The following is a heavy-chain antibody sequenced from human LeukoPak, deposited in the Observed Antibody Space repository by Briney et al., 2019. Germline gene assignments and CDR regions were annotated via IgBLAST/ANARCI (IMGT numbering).Heavy chain of an antibody. V-gene: IGHV3-7*01. J-gene: IGHJ4*02. CDR3: ARDYGLLFDY. D-gene: IGHD4-17*01. Sequence: GGSLRLSCAASGFTVFNYWMSWVRQAPGKGLEWVANINLDGSQKYYVDSLKGRFTISRDNAKNSLYLQMNSLRAEDTAVYYCARDYGLLFDYWGQGTLVTVSS. CDR1: GFTVFNYW. CDR2: INLDGSQK.